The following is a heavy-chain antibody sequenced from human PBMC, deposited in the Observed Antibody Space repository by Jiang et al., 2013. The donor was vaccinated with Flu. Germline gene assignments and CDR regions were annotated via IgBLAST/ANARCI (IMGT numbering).Heavy chain of an antibody. CDR3: ARDPTGGMATIDARRNYGMDV. CDR2: IYYSGST. V-gene: IGHV4-59*01. Sequence: GSGLVKPSETLSLTCTVSGGSISTYYWSWIRQPPGKGLEWIGYIYYSGSTKYNPSLQSRVTISVDTSKNQFSLKLSSVTAADTAVYYCARDPTGGMATIDARRNYGMDVWGQGTTVTVSS. CDR1: GGSISTYY. D-gene: IGHD5-24*01. J-gene: IGHJ6*02.